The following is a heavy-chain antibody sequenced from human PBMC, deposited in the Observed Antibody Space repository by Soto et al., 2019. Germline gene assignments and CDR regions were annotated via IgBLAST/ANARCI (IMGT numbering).Heavy chain of an antibody. D-gene: IGHD3-10*01. CDR2: IIPILGIA. CDR1: GGTFRSYT. V-gene: IGHV1-69*08. CDR3: ARDLGSGSTGGADY. J-gene: IGHJ4*02. Sequence: QVQLVQSGAEVKKPGSSVKVSCKASGGTFRSYTISWVRQAPGQGLEWMGRIIPILGIANYAQKFQGRVTITADKSTSTAYMELSSLRSEDTAVYYCARDLGSGSTGGADYWGQGTLVTVSS.